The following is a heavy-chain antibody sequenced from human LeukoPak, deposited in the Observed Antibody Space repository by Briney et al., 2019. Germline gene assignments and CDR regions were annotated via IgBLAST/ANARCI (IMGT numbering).Heavy chain of an antibody. D-gene: IGHD5-12*01. CDR1: GDAVINNHYY. CDR3: ASWRGYRGYDYGFDY. J-gene: IGHJ4*02. CDR2: IFYSGALFSRGDT. Sequence: PSETLSLTCNVSGDAVINNHYYWGWIRQSPGKGLEWIANIFYSGALFSRGDTYYIPSLKSRVTISVDTSKNQFSLKVRSVTAADTAVYYCASWRGYRGYDYGFDYWGQGTLVTVSS. V-gene: IGHV4-39*07.